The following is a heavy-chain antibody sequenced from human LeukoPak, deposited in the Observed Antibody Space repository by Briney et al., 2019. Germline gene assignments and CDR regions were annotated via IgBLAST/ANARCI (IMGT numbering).Heavy chain of an antibody. Sequence: GGSLRLSCAASGFTFRSYAMSWVRQAPGKGLEWVSAISGSGDFTYYADSVKGRFTMSRDNFKNTLYLQMNSLRAEDTAVYYCAKVSRFAVVPAAMLDYWGQGTQVTVSS. CDR2: ISGSGDFT. V-gene: IGHV3-23*01. D-gene: IGHD2-2*01. CDR3: AKVSRFAVVPAAMLDY. CDR1: GFTFRSYA. J-gene: IGHJ4*02.